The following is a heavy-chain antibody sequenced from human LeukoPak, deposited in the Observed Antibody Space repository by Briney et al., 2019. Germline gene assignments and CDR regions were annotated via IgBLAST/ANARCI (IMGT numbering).Heavy chain of an antibody. CDR3: AKGTTFGGVIVTPYFDY. J-gene: IGHJ4*02. V-gene: IGHV3-23*01. CDR2: VSGSGGST. CDR1: GFTFSSYA. Sequence: GGSLRLSCAASGFTFSSYAMSWVRQAPGKGLEWVSAVSGSGGSTYYADSVKGRVTISRDNSKNTLYLQMNSLRAEDTAVYYCAKGTTFGGVIVTPYFDYWGQGTLVTVSS. D-gene: IGHD3-16*02.